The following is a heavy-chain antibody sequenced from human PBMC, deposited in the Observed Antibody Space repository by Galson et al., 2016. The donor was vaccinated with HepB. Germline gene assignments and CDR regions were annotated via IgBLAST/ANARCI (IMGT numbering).Heavy chain of an antibody. CDR3: ARVRKVIVVGEAFDI. V-gene: IGHV1-3*01. CDR1: GYTFTSYA. D-gene: IGHD3-16*02. J-gene: IGHJ3*02. Sequence: SVKVSCKASGYTFTSYAVHWVRQAPGQRLEWMGWINAGNGNTKYSQKFQGRVSITRDTSASTTYMGLSSLRSEDTAVYYCARVRKVIVVGEAFDIWGQGTMVTVSS. CDR2: INAGNGNT.